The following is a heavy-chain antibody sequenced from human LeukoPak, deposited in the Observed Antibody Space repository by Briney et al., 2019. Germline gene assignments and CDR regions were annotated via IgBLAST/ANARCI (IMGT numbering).Heavy chain of an antibody. CDR2: MYYSGTT. CDR3: AARAATGTIVDS. CDR1: GGSISTSSYY. J-gene: IGHJ4*02. V-gene: IGHV4-39*01. Sequence: SETLSLTCTVSGGSISTSSYYWGWIRQPPGKGLEWIGNMYYSGTTYYDPSLKSRVTMSVDTSKSQFSLRLTSVAAADTAVYYCAARAATGTIVDSWGQGTLVTVSP. D-gene: IGHD6-13*01.